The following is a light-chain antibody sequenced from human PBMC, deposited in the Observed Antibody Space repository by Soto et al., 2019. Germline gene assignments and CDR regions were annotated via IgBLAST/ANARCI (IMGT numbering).Light chain of an antibody. CDR2: GAS. CDR3: QQYNNWPLT. Sequence: IVLTQSPGTLSLSPGDRATLSCRASHSMSNSNLAWYQHKPGQAPRLLIYGASTRATGIPATFSGSGSGTEFTLTISSLQSEDFAVYYCQQYNNWPLTFGGGTKVDI. V-gene: IGKV3-15*01. J-gene: IGKJ4*01. CDR1: HSMSNSN.